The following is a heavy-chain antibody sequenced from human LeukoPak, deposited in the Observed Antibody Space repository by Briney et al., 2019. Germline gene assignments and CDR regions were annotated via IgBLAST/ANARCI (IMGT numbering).Heavy chain of an antibody. D-gene: IGHD6-19*01. CDR3: ARVELYASGWYGSIDY. CDR1: GFSFSGSS. Sequence: GGSLRLSCAASGFSFSGSSMHWVRQAPGKGLEWVAVISYDGTNKYYADSVRGRFTISRDNSKNTLYLQMDSLRTEDTAVYYCARVELYASGWYGSIDYWGQGTLVAVSS. V-gene: IGHV3-30*04. J-gene: IGHJ4*02. CDR2: ISYDGTNK.